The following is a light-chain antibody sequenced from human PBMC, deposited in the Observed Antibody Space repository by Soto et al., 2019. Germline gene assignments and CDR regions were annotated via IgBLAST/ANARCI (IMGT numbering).Light chain of an antibody. CDR2: DVS. CDR1: ISDVSGYDY. CDR3: TSYTTSSTYV. Sequence: QSALTQPASVSGSPGQSITISCTGTISDVSGYDYVSWYQHYPGKAPKLLIYDVSNRPSGVSDRFSASKSGNTASLTISGLQAEDEADYYCTSYTTSSTYVFGTGTKLTVL. J-gene: IGLJ1*01. V-gene: IGLV2-14*03.